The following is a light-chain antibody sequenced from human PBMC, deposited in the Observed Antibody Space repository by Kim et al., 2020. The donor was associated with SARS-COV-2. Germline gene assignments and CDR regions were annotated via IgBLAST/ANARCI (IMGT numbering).Light chain of an antibody. Sequence: QSALTQPASVSGSPGQSITISCTGTHTDFGGYNYVSWYQQHPGEAPKLMIYDVSNRPSGVSNRFSGSKSGNTASLTISGLQAEDEADYYCSSFTSSAAWAFGGGTKLTVL. J-gene: IGLJ3*02. CDR3: SSFTSSAAWA. CDR1: HTDFGGYNY. V-gene: IGLV2-14*03. CDR2: DVS.